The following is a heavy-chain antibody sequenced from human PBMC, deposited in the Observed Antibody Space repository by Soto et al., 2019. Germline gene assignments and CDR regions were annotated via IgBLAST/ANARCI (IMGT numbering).Heavy chain of an antibody. J-gene: IGHJ4*02. Sequence: EVHLVESGGCLVKPGGSLRLSCAASGFTFSSYSMNWVRQAPGKGLEWVSSISSSRSYIYYADSVKGRFTISRDNAKNSLYLQMNSLRAEDTAVYYCARVRALAGTDPPDYWGQGTLVTVSS. V-gene: IGHV3-21*01. CDR3: ARVRALAGTDPPDY. D-gene: IGHD6-19*01. CDR1: GFTFSSYS. CDR2: ISSSRSYI.